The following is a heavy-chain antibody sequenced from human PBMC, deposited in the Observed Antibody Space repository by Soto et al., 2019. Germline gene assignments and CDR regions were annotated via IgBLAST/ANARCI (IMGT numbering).Heavy chain of an antibody. CDR3: ARDQGLGYGYYYSMDV. D-gene: IGHD5-18*01. Sequence: QVQLRESGPGLVKPSETLSLTCTVSGGSISSYYWSWIRQPPGKGLEWIGYIYYSGSTNYNPSLKSRVTISVDTSKNQFSLKLSSVTAADTAVYYCARDQGLGYGYYYSMDVWGKGTTVTVSS. J-gene: IGHJ6*03. CDR1: GGSISSYY. CDR2: IYYSGST. V-gene: IGHV4-59*01.